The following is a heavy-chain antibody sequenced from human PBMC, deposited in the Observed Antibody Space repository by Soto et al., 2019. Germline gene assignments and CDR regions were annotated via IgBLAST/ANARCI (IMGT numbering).Heavy chain of an antibody. CDR1: GFTFSSYS. V-gene: IGHV3-21*01. J-gene: IGHJ6*02. CDR3: ARVVRFLEWLPTLYYYYYGMDV. CDR2: ISSSSSYI. Sequence: GGSLRLSCAASGFTFSSYSMNWVRQAPGKGLEWVSSISSSSSYIYYADSVKGRFTISRDNAKNSLYLQMNSLRAEDTAVYYCARVVRFLEWLPTLYYYYYGMDVWGQGTTVTVSS. D-gene: IGHD3-3*01.